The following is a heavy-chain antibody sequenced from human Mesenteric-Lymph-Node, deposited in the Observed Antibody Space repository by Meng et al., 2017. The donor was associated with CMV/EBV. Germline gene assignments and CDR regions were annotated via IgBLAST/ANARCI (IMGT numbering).Heavy chain of an antibody. V-gene: IGHV3-30-3*01. Sequence: GESLKISCAASGFTFSSYAMHWVRQAPGKGLEWVAVISYDGSNKYYADSVKGRFTISRDNSKNTLYLQMNSLRAEDTAVYYCARGPYYFDSGSLDYWGQGTLVTVSS. CDR2: ISYDGSNK. CDR3: ARGPYYFDSGSLDY. J-gene: IGHJ4*02. CDR1: GFTFSSYA. D-gene: IGHD3-10*01.